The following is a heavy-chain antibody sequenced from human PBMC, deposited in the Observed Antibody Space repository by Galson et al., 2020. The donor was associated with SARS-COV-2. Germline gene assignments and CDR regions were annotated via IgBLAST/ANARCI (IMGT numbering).Heavy chain of an antibody. J-gene: IGHJ4*02. CDR2: IYTSGST. CDR1: GGSISSGSYY. Sequence: SETLSLTCTVSGGSISSGSYYWSWIRQPAGKGLEWIGRIYTSGSTNYNPSLKSRVTISVDTSKNQFSLKLSSVTAADTAVYYCASWGLYDSSGPGDYWGQGTLVTVSS. D-gene: IGHD3-22*01. V-gene: IGHV4-61*02. CDR3: ASWGLYDSSGPGDY.